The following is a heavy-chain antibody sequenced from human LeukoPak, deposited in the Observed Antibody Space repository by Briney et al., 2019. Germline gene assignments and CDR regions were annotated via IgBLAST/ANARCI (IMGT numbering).Heavy chain of an antibody. Sequence: ASVKVSCKASGYTFTGYYMHWVRQAPGQGLEWMGWISAYNGNTNYAQKLQGRVTMTTDTSTSTAYMELRSLRSDDTAVYYCARELSSSSTLYYYYYYYMDVWGKGTTVTVSS. CDR2: ISAYNGNT. CDR3: ARELSSSSTLYYYYYYYMDV. J-gene: IGHJ6*03. CDR1: GYTFTGYY. V-gene: IGHV1-18*04. D-gene: IGHD6-6*01.